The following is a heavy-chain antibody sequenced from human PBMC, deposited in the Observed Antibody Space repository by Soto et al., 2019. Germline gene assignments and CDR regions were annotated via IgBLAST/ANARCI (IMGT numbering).Heavy chain of an antibody. Sequence: PSETLSLTCTVSCDSVRSGSFYWSWIRQPPGKGLEWIGYIYYTGRTSYNPSLKSRVTISIDPSKNHFALNLTSGSAADTAIYYCARDSTAFVFDYWGQGALVTVSS. D-gene: IGHD2-2*01. J-gene: IGHJ4*02. CDR2: IYYTGRT. V-gene: IGHV4-61*03. CDR3: ARDSTAFVFDY. CDR1: CDSVRSGSFY.